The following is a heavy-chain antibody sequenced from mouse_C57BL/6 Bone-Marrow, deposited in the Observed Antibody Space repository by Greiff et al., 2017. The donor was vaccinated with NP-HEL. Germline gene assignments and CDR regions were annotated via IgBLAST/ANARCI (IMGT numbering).Heavy chain of an antibody. CDR1: GFNIKDYY. D-gene: IGHD1-1*01. CDR3: TTGFTTVVAPFDY. J-gene: IGHJ2*01. Sequence: VHVKQSGAELVRPGASVKLSCTASGFNIKDYYMHWVKQRPEQGLEWIGRIDPEDGDTEYAPKFQGKATMTADTSSNTAYLQLSSLTSEDTAVYYCTTGFTTVVAPFDYWGQGTTLTVSS. V-gene: IGHV14-1*01. CDR2: IDPEDGDT.